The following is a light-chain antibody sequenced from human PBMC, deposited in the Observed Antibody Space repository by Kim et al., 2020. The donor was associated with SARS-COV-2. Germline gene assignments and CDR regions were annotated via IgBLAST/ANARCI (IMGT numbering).Light chain of an antibody. V-gene: IGKV1-39*01. Sequence: SASVGDRVTITCRSSQSVSIFLNWYQLKQGKAPRLLIYGISTLGNGVPSRFSGSGSATDFTLAISSLQPEDFATYFCQQTYSSPYTFVQGTKLEI. CDR3: QQTYSSPYT. CDR2: GIS. J-gene: IGKJ2*01. CDR1: QSVSIF.